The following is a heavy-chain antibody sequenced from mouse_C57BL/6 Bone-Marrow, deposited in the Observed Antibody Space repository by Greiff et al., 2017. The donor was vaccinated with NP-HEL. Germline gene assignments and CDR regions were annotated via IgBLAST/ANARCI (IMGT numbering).Heavy chain of an antibody. V-gene: IGHV1-72*01. Sequence: VKLQQPGAELVKPGASVKLSCKASGYTFTSYWMHWVKQRPGRGLEWIGRIDPNSGGTKYNEKFKSKATLTVDKPSSTAYMRLSSLTSEDSAVYYCARRGYYAMDYWGQGTSVTVSS. J-gene: IGHJ4*01. CDR3: ARRGYYAMDY. CDR2: IDPNSGGT. CDR1: GYTFTSYW.